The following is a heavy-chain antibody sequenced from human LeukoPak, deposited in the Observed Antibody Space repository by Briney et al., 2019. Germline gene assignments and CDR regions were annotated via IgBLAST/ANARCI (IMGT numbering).Heavy chain of an antibody. Sequence: GRSLRLSCAASGFTFSSYAMHWVRQAPGKGLEWVAVISYGGSNKYYADSVKGRFTISRDNSKNTLYLQMNSLRAEDTAVYYCARDSHPVLLWFGELGFPNYWGQGTLVTVSS. CDR3: ARDSHPVLLWFGELGFPNY. D-gene: IGHD3-10*01. J-gene: IGHJ4*02. CDR2: ISYGGSNK. V-gene: IGHV3-30*04. CDR1: GFTFSSYA.